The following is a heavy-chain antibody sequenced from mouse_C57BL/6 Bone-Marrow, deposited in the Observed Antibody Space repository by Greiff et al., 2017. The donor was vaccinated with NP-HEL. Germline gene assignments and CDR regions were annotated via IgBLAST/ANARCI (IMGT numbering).Heavy chain of an antibody. D-gene: IGHD4-1*01. CDR3: TRFSLNWDVPFDY. CDR1: GYTFTDYE. J-gene: IGHJ2*01. V-gene: IGHV1-15*01. CDR2: IDPETGGT. Sequence: VQLQQSGAELVRPGASVTLSCKASGYTFTDYEMHWVKQTPVHGLEWIGAIDPETGGTAYNQKFKGQAILTADKSSSTAYMELRSLTSEDSAVYYCTRFSLNWDVPFDYWGQGTTLTVSS.